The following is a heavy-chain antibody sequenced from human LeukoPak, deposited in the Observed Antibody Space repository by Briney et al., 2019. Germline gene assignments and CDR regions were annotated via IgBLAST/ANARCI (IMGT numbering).Heavy chain of an antibody. Sequence: GGSLRLSCVASGFTFSDYWMTWVRQALGKGLEWVANIKEDGSEMHYVDSVKGRFTISRDNAKKSLHLQMNSLRVEDTAVYYCARGGKLTARYWGQGTLVTVSS. CDR3: ARGGKLTARY. CDR2: IKEDGSEM. V-gene: IGHV3-7*04. J-gene: IGHJ4*02. D-gene: IGHD2-21*02. CDR1: GFTFSDYW.